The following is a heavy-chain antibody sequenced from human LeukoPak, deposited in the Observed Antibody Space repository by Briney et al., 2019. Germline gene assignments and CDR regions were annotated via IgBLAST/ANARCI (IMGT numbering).Heavy chain of an antibody. J-gene: IGHJ5*02. Sequence: SETLSLTCTLSGDSNSSSGYCWGWIRQPPGKGLECVGLICYTGNTYYNPSLKSRVTISVDTSKNQFSLRLSSVTAADTAVYYCARHKSGIDWFDPWGQGTLVTVSS. CDR2: ICYTGNT. V-gene: IGHV4-39*01. CDR3: ARHKSGIDWFDP. CDR1: GDSNSSSGYC. D-gene: IGHD1-14*01.